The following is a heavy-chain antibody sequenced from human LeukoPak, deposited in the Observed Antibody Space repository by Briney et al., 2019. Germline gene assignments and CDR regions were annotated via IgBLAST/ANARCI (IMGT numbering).Heavy chain of an antibody. CDR2: IKEDGNEE. CDR1: GFTFSSSW. V-gene: IGHV3-7*05. CDR3: ARIYCSRGSCYSSNWFDS. D-gene: IGHD2-15*01. J-gene: IGHJ5*01. Sequence: GGSLRLSCAASGFTFSSSWMTWVRQAPGKGLEWVAHIKEDGNEEYYVDSVKGRFTISRDNAKNSLYLQMNSLRVEDTAVYYCARIYCSRGSCYSSNWFDSWGQGTLVTVAS.